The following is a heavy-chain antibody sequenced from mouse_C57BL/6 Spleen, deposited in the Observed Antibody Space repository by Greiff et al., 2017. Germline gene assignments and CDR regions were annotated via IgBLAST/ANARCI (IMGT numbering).Heavy chain of an antibody. CDR3: ARDYYGSSYVDWYFDV. CDR1: GYAFSSSW. Sequence: QVQLQQSGPELVKPGASVKISCKASGYAFSSSWMNWVKQRPGKGLEWIGRIYPGDGDTNYNGKFKGKATLTADTSSSTAYMQLSSLTSEDSAVYFCARDYYGSSYVDWYFDVWGTGTTVTVSS. V-gene: IGHV1-82*01. D-gene: IGHD1-1*01. CDR2: IYPGDGDT. J-gene: IGHJ1*03.